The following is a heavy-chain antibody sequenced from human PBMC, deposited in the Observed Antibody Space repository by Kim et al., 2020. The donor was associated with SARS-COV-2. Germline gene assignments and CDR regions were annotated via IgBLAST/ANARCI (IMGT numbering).Heavy chain of an antibody. D-gene: IGHD2-21*01. CDR2: FNPGGENA. J-gene: IGHJ4*02. V-gene: IGHV1-46*01. Sequence: ASVKVSCKTSGYSFSAYYLHWVRETPGQGFEWMGIFNPGGENATYAQRFLDRVAITSDTSTSTFYMELDSLTSDDAGVYYCARAEHGQYFDYWGQGTRVTVPS. CDR1: GYSFSAYY. CDR3: ARAEHGQYFDY.